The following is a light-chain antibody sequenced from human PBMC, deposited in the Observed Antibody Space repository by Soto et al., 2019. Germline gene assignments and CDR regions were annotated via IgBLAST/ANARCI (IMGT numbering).Light chain of an antibody. CDR2: NVS. V-gene: IGKV2-30*01. CDR1: QSLVSSDGNTF. Sequence: DVVMTQSPLSLPVALGQPASISCRSSQSLVSSDGNTFLIWFQQRPGQSPRRLIYNVSNRDSGVPDRFSGSGSGTDFTLKISRVEAEDVGLYYCMQGTHWPRTFGQGTKLEIK. J-gene: IGKJ2*01. CDR3: MQGTHWPRT.